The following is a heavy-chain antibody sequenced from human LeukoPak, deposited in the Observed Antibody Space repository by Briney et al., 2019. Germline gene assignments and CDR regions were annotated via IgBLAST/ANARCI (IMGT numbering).Heavy chain of an antibody. V-gene: IGHV4-4*07. J-gene: IGHJ3*02. CDR3: ESRSSSQGAFDI. CDR2: IYTSGST. Sequence: PSETLSVTCTVSGGSISSYYWSWIRQPAGKGLEGIGRIYTSGSTNYNPSLTIRVTMSVDTSKNQFSLKLRSVTAADTAVYYCESRSSSQGAFDIWGQGTMVTVSS. CDR1: GGSISSYY. D-gene: IGHD6-13*01.